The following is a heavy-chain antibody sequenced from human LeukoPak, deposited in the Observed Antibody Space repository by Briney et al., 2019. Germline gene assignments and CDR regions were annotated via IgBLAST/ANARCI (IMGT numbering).Heavy chain of an antibody. J-gene: IGHJ3*02. CDR2: ISYDRSNK. V-gene: IGHV3-30*03. CDR1: GFTFSHYG. D-gene: IGHD3-16*01. Sequence: PGGSLRLSCAASGFTFSHYGIHWVRQAPGKGLEWMALISYDRSNKYYADSVRGRFTISRDNSKNTLYLQMNSLRAEDTAVYYCARAVGVPDAFDIWGQGTMVTVSS. CDR3: ARAVGVPDAFDI.